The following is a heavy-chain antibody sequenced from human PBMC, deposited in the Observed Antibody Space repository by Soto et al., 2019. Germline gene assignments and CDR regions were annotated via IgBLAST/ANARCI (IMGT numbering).Heavy chain of an antibody. V-gene: IGHV4-30-4*08. J-gene: IGHJ4*02. CDR2: IYYSGST. CDR3: ARERTTMVRGVMTPYYFDY. D-gene: IGHD3-10*01. CDR1: GGSISSGGYY. Sequence: PSETLSLTCTVSGGSISSGGYYWSWIRQHPGKGLEWIGYIYYSGSTYYNPSLKSRVTISVDTSKNQFSLKLSSVTAADTAVYYCARERTTMVRGVMTPYYFDYWGQGTLVTVSS.